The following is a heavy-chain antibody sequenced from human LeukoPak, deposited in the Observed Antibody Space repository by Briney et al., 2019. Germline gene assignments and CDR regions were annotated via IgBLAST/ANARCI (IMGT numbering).Heavy chain of an antibody. CDR3: ARVLLQGYDFWSGYYGYDAFDI. CDR1: GYTFTSYG. J-gene: IGHJ3*02. CDR2: ISAYNGNT. Sequence: ASVTVSCTASGYTFTSYGISWVRQAPGQGLEWMGWISAYNGNTNYAQKLQGRVTMTTDTSTSTAYMELRSLRSDDTAVYYCARVLLQGYDFWSGYYGYDAFDIWGQGTMVTVSS. V-gene: IGHV1-18*01. D-gene: IGHD3-3*01.